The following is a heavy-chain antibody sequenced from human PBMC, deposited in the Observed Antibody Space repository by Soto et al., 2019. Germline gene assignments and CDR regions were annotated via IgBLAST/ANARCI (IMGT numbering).Heavy chain of an antibody. J-gene: IGHJ5*02. Sequence: GASVKVSCKASGDRFTSYGISWVRQAPGQGLEGMGWISAYNGNTNYAQRLQGRVTMTTDTSTSTAYMELRSLRSDDTAVYYCARDPPNYDFWSGQGWFDPWGQGTLLTVSS. D-gene: IGHD3-3*01. CDR1: GDRFTSYG. CDR3: ARDPPNYDFWSGQGWFDP. CDR2: ISAYNGNT. V-gene: IGHV1-18*01.